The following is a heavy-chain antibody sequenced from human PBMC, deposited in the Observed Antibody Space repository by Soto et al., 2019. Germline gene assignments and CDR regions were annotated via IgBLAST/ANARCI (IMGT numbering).Heavy chain of an antibody. J-gene: IGHJ6*02. D-gene: IGHD3-9*01. Sequence: QVQLVESGGGLVKPGGSLRLSCAASGFTFSDYYMSWIRQAPGKGLEWVSYISSSGSTIYYADSVKGRFTISRDNAKNSLYLQMNSLRAEDTAVYYCARDQGAHYDILTGYYYPLGFYGMDVWGQGTTVTVSS. CDR2: ISSSGSTI. V-gene: IGHV3-11*01. CDR1: GFTFSDYY. CDR3: ARDQGAHYDILTGYYYPLGFYGMDV.